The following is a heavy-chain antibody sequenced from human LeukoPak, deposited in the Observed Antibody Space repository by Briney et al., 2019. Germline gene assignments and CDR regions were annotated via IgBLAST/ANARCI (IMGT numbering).Heavy chain of an antibody. J-gene: IGHJ5*02. CDR2: IDITSSST. CDR1: GFTFSDYT. Sequence: GGSLRLSCAASGFTFSDYTMNWVRQAPGKGLEWISYIDITSSSTYYAASVKGRFTISRDNVKNALYLEMSRLRAEETAIYYCARGHPLFDPWGQGTLVTVSS. V-gene: IGHV3-48*01. CDR3: ARGHPLFDP.